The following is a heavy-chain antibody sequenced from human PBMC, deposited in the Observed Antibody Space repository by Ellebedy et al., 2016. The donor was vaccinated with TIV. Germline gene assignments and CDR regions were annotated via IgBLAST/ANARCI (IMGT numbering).Heavy chain of an antibody. CDR1: GGSFSGYY. J-gene: IGHJ4*02. D-gene: IGHD4/OR15-4a*01. CDR3: ARVWRGATHFDY. CDR2: INHSGST. V-gene: IGHV4-34*01. Sequence: SETLSLTXAVYGGSFSGYYWSWIRQPPGKGLEWIGEINHSGSTNYNPSLKSRVTISVDTSKNQFSLKLSSVTAADTAMYYCARVWRGATHFDYWGQGTLVTVSS.